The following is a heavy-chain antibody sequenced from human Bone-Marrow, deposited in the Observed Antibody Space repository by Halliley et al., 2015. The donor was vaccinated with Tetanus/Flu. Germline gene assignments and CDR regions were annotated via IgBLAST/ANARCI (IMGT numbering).Heavy chain of an antibody. CDR1: GDSMSRYY. Sequence: TLSLTCIVSGDSMSRYYWSWIRQPPGKGLEWIGYVYYGGNAKYNPSLESRVAIGIDTSKNQFYLNLRSVTAADTAVYYCARDKDYGGRLDHWGRGSLVTVSS. J-gene: IGHJ4*02. CDR3: ARDKDYGGRLDH. V-gene: IGHV4-59*01. D-gene: IGHD4-17*01. CDR2: VYYGGNA.